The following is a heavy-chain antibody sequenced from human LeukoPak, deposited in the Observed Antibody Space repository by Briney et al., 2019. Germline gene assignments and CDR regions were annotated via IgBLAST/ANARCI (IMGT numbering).Heavy chain of an antibody. CDR2: ITNNGGST. CDR1: GFTFSSYA. D-gene: IGHD4-17*01. V-gene: IGHV3-64*01. CDR3: ARGRRDGYGDYFNWYFDV. Sequence: QTGGSLRLSCGASGFTFSSYAMHWVRPAPGKGLEYVSAITNNGGSTYYTNSVKGRFTISRDNSKSTLYLQMGSLRDEDMAVYYCARGRRDGYGDYFNWYFDVWGRGTLVTVSS. J-gene: IGHJ2*01.